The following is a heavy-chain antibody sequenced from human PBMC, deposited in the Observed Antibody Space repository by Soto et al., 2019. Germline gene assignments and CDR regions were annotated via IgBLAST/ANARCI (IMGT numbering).Heavy chain of an antibody. CDR3: AKASPYGSGSYDY. V-gene: IGHV3-9*01. CDR1: GFSFGDYA. D-gene: IGHD3-10*01. Sequence: PGGSLRLSCRGSGFSFGDYAMHWVRQAPGKGLEWVSGISWNSGSIGYADSVKGRFTISRDNAKNSLYLQMNSLRAEDTALYYCAKASPYGSGSYDYWGQGTLVTVSS. J-gene: IGHJ4*02. CDR2: ISWNSGSI.